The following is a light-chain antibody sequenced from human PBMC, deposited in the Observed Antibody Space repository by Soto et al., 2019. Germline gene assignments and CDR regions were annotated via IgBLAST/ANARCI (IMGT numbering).Light chain of an antibody. Sequence: EIVLTQSPGTLSLSPGERATLSCRASQSVSSSYLAWYQQKPGQAPRLLIYGASSRATGIPDRFRGRGSGTDFTLTISRMEAQDFAGSYCQQYGSSPPYTFGQGTKLEIK. CDR1: QSVSSSY. CDR3: QQYGSSPPYT. V-gene: IGKV3-20*01. CDR2: GAS. J-gene: IGKJ2*01.